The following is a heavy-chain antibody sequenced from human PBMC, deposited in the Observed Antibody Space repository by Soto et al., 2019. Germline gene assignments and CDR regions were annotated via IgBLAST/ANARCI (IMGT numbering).Heavy chain of an antibody. CDR2: INHSGST. CDR3: ARPGYCSGASCYDYFDF. Sequence: QVQLQQWGAGLLKPSETLSLTCADYGGSFSGYYWNWVRQPPGKGLEWIGEINHSGSTNYNPSLKSRVTISADTSKNQFSLNLSSVTAADTAVYYCARPGYCSGASCYDYFDFWGQGTLVTVSS. V-gene: IGHV4-34*01. CDR1: GGSFSGYY. D-gene: IGHD2-15*01. J-gene: IGHJ4*02.